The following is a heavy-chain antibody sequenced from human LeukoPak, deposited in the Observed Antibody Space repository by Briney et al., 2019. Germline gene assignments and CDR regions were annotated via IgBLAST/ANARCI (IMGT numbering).Heavy chain of an antibody. D-gene: IGHD2-21*02. CDR1: GGSFSGYY. CDR3: ARGYCGGDCYTRRDWYFDL. J-gene: IGHJ2*01. V-gene: IGHV4-34*01. Sequence: SETLSLTCAVYGGSFSGYYWNWIRQSPGKGLEWIGEINHSGSTNYNPSLKSRVTISLDTSNNQFSLKLSSVTAADTAVYYCARGYCGGDCYTRRDWYFDLWGRGTLVTVSS. CDR2: INHSGST.